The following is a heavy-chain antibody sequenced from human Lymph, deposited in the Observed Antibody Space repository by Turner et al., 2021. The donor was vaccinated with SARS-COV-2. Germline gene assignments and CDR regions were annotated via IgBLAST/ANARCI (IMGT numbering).Heavy chain of an antibody. D-gene: IGHD2-21*02. CDR1: GGSMNSNY. V-gene: IGHV4-59*01. Sequence: QVQLQESGPRLVMPLETLSLTCTVSGGSMNSNYWSWNRQHPVKRLEWIGYIYYRGSTNYNPSLESRVTISVDTTRSQFALNLTSVSAADTAIYYSARETVNNWVDPWGQGTLVTVSS. CDR2: IYYRGST. CDR3: ARETVNNWVDP. J-gene: IGHJ5*02.